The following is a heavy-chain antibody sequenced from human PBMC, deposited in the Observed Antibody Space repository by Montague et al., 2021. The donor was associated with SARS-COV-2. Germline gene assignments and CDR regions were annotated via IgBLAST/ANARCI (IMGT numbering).Heavy chain of an antibody. Sequence: SETLSLTCAVYGGSFSGYYWSWIRQPPGKGLEWIGEINHSGSTNXXPSLKSRVTISVDTSKNQFSLKLSSVTAADTAVYYCARRGRKLLPVATTIGGFDIWGQGTMVTVSS. V-gene: IGHV4-34*01. CDR2: INHSGST. CDR3: ARRGRKLLPVATTIGGFDI. D-gene: IGHD5-12*01. CDR1: GGSFSGYY. J-gene: IGHJ3*02.